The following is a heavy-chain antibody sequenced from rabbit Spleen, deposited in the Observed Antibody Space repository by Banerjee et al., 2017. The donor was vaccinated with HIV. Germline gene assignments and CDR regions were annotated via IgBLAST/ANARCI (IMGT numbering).Heavy chain of an antibody. D-gene: IGHD2-1*01. V-gene: IGHV1S45*01. CDR2: AYGGSSGGT. Sequence: EESGGDLVKPEGSLTLTCTASGFSFSGRYRIYWVRQAPGEGLEWVACAYGGSSGGTYYASWAKGRFTISKTSSTTVTLQMTSLTAADTATYFCARGSAAMTMVITGFYFNLWGPGTLVTVS. J-gene: IGHJ4*01. CDR3: ARGSAAMTMVITGFYFNL. CDR1: GFSFSGRYR.